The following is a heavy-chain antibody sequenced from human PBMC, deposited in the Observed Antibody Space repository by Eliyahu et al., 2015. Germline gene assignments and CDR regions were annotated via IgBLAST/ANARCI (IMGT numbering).Heavy chain of an antibody. D-gene: IGHD5-12*01. CDR1: GGSISTYY. V-gene: IGHV4-4*07. CDR2: IYASGTT. J-gene: IGHJ4*01. CDR3: ARSINAYDPFDY. Sequence: QVQLQESGPGLVKPSETLSLTCSVSGGSISTYYWNWIRQSAGKGLEWIGRIYASGTTTYNPSLKSRVTMSVDTSKNQFSLKLSSLSAADTAVYYCARSINAYDPFDYWGQGTLVTVSS.